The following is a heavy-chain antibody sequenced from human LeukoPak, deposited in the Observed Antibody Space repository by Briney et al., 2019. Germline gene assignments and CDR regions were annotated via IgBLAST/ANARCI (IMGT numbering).Heavy chain of an antibody. V-gene: IGHV3-23*01. J-gene: IGHJ4*02. CDR3: AKPTYSGASGYLGSFDH. CDR2: ISGGDGST. D-gene: IGHD4/OR15-4a*01. CDR1: GFTFNTYA. Sequence: PGGSLRLSCAASGFTFNTYAMNWVRRAPGKGLEWVSAISGGDGSTYYADSVKGRFTISRDNSKNTLSLQMSSLRAEDTAVYYCAKPTYSGASGYLGSFDHWGQGTLVTVSS.